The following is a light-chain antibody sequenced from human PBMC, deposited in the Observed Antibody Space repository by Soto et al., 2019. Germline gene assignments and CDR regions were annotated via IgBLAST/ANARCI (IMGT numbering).Light chain of an antibody. CDR2: DAS. V-gene: IGKV3-11*01. CDR3: QQRSNWPPIT. J-gene: IGKJ5*01. CDR1: QSVSSY. Sequence: EIVLTQSPATLSLSPGERATLSCMASQSVSSYLAWYQQKPGQAPRLLIYDASNRATGIPARFSGSGSGTDFTLTISSLEPVDFAVYYCQQRSNWPPITFGQGTRLEIK.